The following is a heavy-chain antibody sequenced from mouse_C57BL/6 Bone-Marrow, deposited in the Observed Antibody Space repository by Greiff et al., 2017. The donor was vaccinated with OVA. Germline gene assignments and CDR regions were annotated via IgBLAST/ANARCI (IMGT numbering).Heavy chain of an antibody. J-gene: IGHJ3*01. CDR2: IRSKSNNYAT. D-gene: IGHD2-2*01. Sequence: EVKLVESGGGLVQPKGSLKLSCAASGFSFNTYAMNWVRQAPGKGLEWVARIRSKSNNYATYYADSVKDRFTISRDDSESMLYLQMNNLKTEDTAMYYCVIYYGYDWFAYWGQGTLVTVSA. CDR3: VIYYGYDWFAY. V-gene: IGHV10-1*01. CDR1: GFSFNTYA.